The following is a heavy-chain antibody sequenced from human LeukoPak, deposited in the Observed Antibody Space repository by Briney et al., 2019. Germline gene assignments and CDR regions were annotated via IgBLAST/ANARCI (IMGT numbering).Heavy chain of an antibody. V-gene: IGHV4-4*07. Sequence: SGTLSLTCAVSGVSISSYDWSWIRQPAGKGLEWVGGISTGGSTNYNASLKSRVTMSVDTSKNQFSLKLSSVTAADTAVYYCARERNTDYFDYWGQGTLVTVSS. CDR3: ARERNTDYFDY. D-gene: IGHD5-18*01. J-gene: IGHJ4*02. CDR1: GVSISSYD. CDR2: ISTGGST.